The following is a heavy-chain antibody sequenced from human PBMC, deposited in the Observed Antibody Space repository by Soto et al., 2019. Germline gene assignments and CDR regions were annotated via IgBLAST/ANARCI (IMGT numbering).Heavy chain of an antibody. CDR3: ARVCTGGSCYQFDS. CDR2: INGDGSNT. Sequence: EVHLVESGGGLVQPGGSLSLSCAASGFTFSSYWMHWVRQAPGKGLVWVSRINGDGSNTNYADSVKGRFTISRDNAKKTLYLQLNSLRAADTAVYYCARVCTGGSCYQFDSWGQGTLVTVSS. V-gene: IGHV3-74*01. CDR1: GFTFSSYW. D-gene: IGHD2-15*01. J-gene: IGHJ4*02.